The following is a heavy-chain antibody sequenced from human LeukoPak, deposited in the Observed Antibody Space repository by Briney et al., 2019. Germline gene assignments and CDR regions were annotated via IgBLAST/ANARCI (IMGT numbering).Heavy chain of an antibody. CDR2: ISYDGRNK. CDR1: GFTFSSYD. CDR3: AKDCDDAFDM. V-gene: IGHV3-30*18. J-gene: IGHJ3*02. Sequence: GGSLRLSCAASGFTFSSYDMHWVRQAPGKGLEWVAVISYDGRNKYYPDSVKGRFTISRDNSKNTLYLQMNSLRAEDTAVYYCAKDCDDAFDMWGQGTMVTVSS.